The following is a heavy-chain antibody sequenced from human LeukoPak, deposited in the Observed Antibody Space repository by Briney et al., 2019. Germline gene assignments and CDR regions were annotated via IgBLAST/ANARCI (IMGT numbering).Heavy chain of an antibody. Sequence: AGGSLRLSCAVSGFTFSNAWMTWVRQIPGKGLEWVGRIKSKTDGGTTDYATPVKDGFTISRDDSKNTLYLQMNSLKTEDTAVYYCTTNPYSSSWLAGAFAIWGQGTMVTVSP. D-gene: IGHD6-13*01. CDR3: TTNPYSSSWLAGAFAI. J-gene: IGHJ3*02. CDR1: GFTFSNAW. V-gene: IGHV3-15*01. CDR2: IKSKTDGGTT.